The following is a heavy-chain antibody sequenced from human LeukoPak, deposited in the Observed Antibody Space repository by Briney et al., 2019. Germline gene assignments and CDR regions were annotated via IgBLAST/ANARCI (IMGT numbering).Heavy chain of an antibody. CDR3: ARLQLRAPYNYYGAGNFDY. V-gene: IGHV3-7*01. CDR2: IDGDGSEK. Sequence: GGSLRLSCAVSGFTFSNYWMSWVRQAPGKGLEWVANIDGDGSEKYYVDSVKGRFTISRDNAKNSLYLQMNSLRAEDTAVYYCARLQLRAPYNYYGAGNFDYWGQGTLVTVSS. J-gene: IGHJ4*02. D-gene: IGHD3-10*01. CDR1: GFTFSNYW.